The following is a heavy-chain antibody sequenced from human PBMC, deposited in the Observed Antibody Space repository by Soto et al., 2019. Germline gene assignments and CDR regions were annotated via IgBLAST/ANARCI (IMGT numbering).Heavy chain of an antibody. D-gene: IGHD2-21*01. CDR1: DDSLSTYY. V-gene: IGHV4-4*07. CDR3: ARSAIPRGGWFRP. Sequence: TLSLTCNVSDDSLSTYYWSWIRQPAGKGLEWIGRIYASGSTNYNPSLKGRVSMSVDTSKKQFSLRMISVTAADTAMYYCARSAIPRGGWFRPWGQGVLVTVSS. J-gene: IGHJ5*02. CDR2: IYASGST.